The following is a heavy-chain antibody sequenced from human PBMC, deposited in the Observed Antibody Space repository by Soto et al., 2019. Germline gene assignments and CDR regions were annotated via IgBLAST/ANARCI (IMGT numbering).Heavy chain of an antibody. D-gene: IGHD1-26*01. CDR2: IIPIFGTA. CDR3: ARDRGMGATRTYYYGMDV. V-gene: IGHV1-69*01. Sequence: QVQLVQSGAEVKKPGSSVKVSCKASGGTFSSYAISWVRQAPGQGLEWMGGIIPIFGTAKYAQKFQGRVTITADECTSTAYRELSSLRSEDTAVYYCARDRGMGATRTYYYGMDVWGQGTTVTVSS. CDR1: GGTFSSYA. J-gene: IGHJ6*02.